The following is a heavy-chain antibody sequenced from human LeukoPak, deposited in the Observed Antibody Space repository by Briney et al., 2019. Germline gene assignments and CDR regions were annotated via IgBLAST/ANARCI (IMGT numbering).Heavy chain of an antibody. D-gene: IGHD3-3*01. Sequence: EASVKVSCKTSGYTFTSYNMHWVRLAPGQGLEWMGVVNPSSGDTSFEQKFQGRVTMTRDTSTNTVYMELSSLRSEDTAVYYCARRSVTVSFDYWGQGTLVTVSS. CDR2: VNPSSGDT. V-gene: IGHV1-46*01. CDR1: GYTFTSYN. J-gene: IGHJ4*02. CDR3: ARRSVTVSFDY.